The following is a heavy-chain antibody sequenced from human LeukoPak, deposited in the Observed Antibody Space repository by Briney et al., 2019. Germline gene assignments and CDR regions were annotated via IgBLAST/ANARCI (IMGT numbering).Heavy chain of an antibody. V-gene: IGHV3-43*01. J-gene: IGHJ3*02. CDR1: GFTFDDYT. CDR3: ARDGGPSGSDAFDI. D-gene: IGHD6-19*01. CDR2: ISWDGGST. Sequence: GGSLRLSCAASGFTFDDYTMHWVRQAPGKGLEWVSLISWDGGSTYYADSVKGRFTISRDNSKNTLYLQMNSLRAEDTAVYYCARDGGPSGSDAFDIWGQGTMVTVSS.